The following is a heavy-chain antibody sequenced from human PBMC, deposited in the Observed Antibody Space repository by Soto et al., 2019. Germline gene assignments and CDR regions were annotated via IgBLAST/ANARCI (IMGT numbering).Heavy chain of an antibody. CDR2: ITPIFGTA. Sequence: SVKVSCKASGGTFSSYAISWVRQAPGQGLEWMGGITPIFGTANYAQKFQGRVTITADESTSTAYMELSSLRSEDTAVYYCARDILMATITSDYYYGMDVWGQGTTVTVSS. CDR1: GGTFSSYA. D-gene: IGHD5-12*01. V-gene: IGHV1-69*13. CDR3: ARDILMATITSDYYYGMDV. J-gene: IGHJ6*02.